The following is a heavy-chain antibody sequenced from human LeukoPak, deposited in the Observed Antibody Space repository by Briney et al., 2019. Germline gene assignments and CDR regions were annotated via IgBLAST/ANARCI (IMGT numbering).Heavy chain of an antibody. CDR3: AREGSELISSSWYPSDIAVADPFDY. V-gene: IGHV3-7*01. CDR1: RFIFSSYW. J-gene: IGHJ4*02. D-gene: IGHD6-13*01. Sequence: PGGSLRLSCAASRFIFSSYWMTWVRQAPGKGLEWVANINQDGSESYYVDSVKGRFTISRDNAKNSLYLQMNSLRAEDTAVYYCAREGSELISSSWYPSDIAVADPFDYWGQGTLVTVSS. CDR2: INQDGSES.